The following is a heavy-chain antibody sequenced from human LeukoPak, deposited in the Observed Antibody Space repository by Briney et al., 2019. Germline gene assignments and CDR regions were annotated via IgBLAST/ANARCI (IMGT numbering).Heavy chain of an antibody. CDR3: ARRAGYSYGGGGGY. CDR2: ISSSSSYI. V-gene: IGHV3-21*01. Sequence: GGSLRLSCAASGFTFSSYSMNWVRQAPGKGLEWVSSISSSSSYIYYADSVKGRFTISRDNAKNSLYLQMNSLRAEDTAVYYCARRAGYSYGGGGGYWGQGTLVTVSS. CDR1: GFTFSSYS. J-gene: IGHJ4*02. D-gene: IGHD5-18*01.